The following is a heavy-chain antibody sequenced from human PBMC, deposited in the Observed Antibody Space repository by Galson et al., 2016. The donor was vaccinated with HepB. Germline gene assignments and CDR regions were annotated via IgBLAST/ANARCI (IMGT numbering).Heavy chain of an antibody. CDR3: AKDGGAEDCSGSTCYSRGFSDY. J-gene: IGHJ4*02. D-gene: IGHD2-15*01. Sequence: SLRLSCAGSGFTFRRYGMHWVRQAPGKGLEWVAVISYDGVSKFYADSVKGRFTISRDNSKNTVFLQMNSLRVEDTAVFYCAKDGGAEDCSGSTCYSRGFSDYWGQGALVTVSS. CDR1: GFTFRRYG. V-gene: IGHV3-30*18. CDR2: ISYDGVSK.